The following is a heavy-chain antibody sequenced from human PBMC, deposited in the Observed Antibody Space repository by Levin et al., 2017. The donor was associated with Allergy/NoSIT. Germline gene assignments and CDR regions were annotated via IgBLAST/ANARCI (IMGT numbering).Heavy chain of an antibody. CDR1: GGSFGGYY. V-gene: IGHV4-34*01. CDR2: VNHRGST. D-gene: IGHD2-8*01. CDR3: VVFSLRYGAFDI. Sequence: SETLSLTCAVYGGSFGGYYWSWLRQPPGKSLEWIGEVNHRGSTTYNPSLKSRATISVDTSTNQFSVKLNSVTAADTAVYFCVVFSLRYGAFDIWGQGTMVTVSS. J-gene: IGHJ3*02.